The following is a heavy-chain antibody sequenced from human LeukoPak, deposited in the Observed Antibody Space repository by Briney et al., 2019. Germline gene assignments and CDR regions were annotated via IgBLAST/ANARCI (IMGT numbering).Heavy chain of an antibody. D-gene: IGHD2-2*01. CDR3: ARDSAVVPAAVLLHNWFDP. J-gene: IGHJ5*02. V-gene: IGHV4-39*07. CDR1: GGSISSSSYY. CDR2: IYYSGST. Sequence: PSETLSLTCTVSGGSISSSSYYWGWIRQPPGKGLEWIGSIYYSGSTYYNPSLKSRVTISVDTSKNQFSLKLSSVTAADTAVYYCARDSAVVPAAVLLHNWFDPWGQGTLATVSS.